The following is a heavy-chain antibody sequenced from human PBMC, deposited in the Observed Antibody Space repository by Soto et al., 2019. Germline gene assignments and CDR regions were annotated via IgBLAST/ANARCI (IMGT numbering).Heavy chain of an antibody. Sequence: EVQLVESGGGLIQPGGSLRLSCAASGFTVSSNYMSWVRQAPGKGLEWVSVIYSGGSTYYADSVKGRFTISRDNSKNTLYLQMNSLRAEDTAVYYCASHSRGYSYALGYFDYWGQGTLVTVSS. CDR1: GFTVSSNY. CDR2: IYSGGST. D-gene: IGHD5-18*01. J-gene: IGHJ4*02. CDR3: ASHSRGYSYALGYFDY. V-gene: IGHV3-53*01.